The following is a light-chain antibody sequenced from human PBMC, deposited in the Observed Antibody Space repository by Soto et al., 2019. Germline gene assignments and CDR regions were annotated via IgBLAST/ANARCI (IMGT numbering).Light chain of an antibody. CDR2: DAS. Sequence: ELVMTQSPATLSVSPGERATLSCRASQSVTSNYLAWYQQKPGQAPRLPIYDASNRATGIPARFSGSGSGTDFTLTISSLEPEDFAVYYCQQRSNWPRTFGQGTKVDI. V-gene: IGKV3D-20*02. J-gene: IGKJ1*01. CDR3: QQRSNWPRT. CDR1: QSVTSNY.